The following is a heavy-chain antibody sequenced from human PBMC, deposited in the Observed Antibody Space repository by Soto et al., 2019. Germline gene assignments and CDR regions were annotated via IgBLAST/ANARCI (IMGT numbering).Heavy chain of an antibody. V-gene: IGHV1-18*01. CDR3: ARDQISPLNSLSGGCGY. Sequence: ASVKVSCKASGYTFTSYGISWVRQAPGQGLEWMGWISAYNGNTNYAQKLQGRVTMTTDTSTSTAYMELRSLRSDDTAVYYCARDQISPLNSLSGGCGYWGQGTLVTVSS. CDR2: ISAYNGNT. D-gene: IGHD2-21*01. CDR1: GYTFTSYG. J-gene: IGHJ4*02.